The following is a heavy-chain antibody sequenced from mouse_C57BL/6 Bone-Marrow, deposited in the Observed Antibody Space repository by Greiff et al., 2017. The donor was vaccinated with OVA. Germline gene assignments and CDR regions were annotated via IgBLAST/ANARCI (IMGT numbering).Heavy chain of an antibody. Sequence: QVKLQQSGAELVRPGTSVKMSCTASGYTFTNYGIAWAKQRPGHGLEWIGDIYPGGGYTNYNETIKGQSTLTANNAASTAYMQFSSLTSEDSAIEYCARDGSSYWYVDCWGTGTTVTVSS. D-gene: IGHD1-1*01. J-gene: IGHJ1*03. V-gene: IGHV1-63*01. CDR3: ARDGSSYWYVDC. CDR2: IYPGGGYT. CDR1: GYTFTNYG.